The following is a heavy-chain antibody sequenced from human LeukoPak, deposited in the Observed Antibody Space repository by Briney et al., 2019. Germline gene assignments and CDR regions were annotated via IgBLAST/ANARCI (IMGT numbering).Heavy chain of an antibody. J-gene: IGHJ4*02. D-gene: IGHD5-18*01. Sequence: GGSLRLSCAASGFTVSINYMSWVRQPPGKGLVWVSHITSDGSSTNYADSVKGRFTISRDNAKDTLYLQMNSLRAEDTAVYFCARAGGYSYGPGGYWGQGTLVTVSS. V-gene: IGHV3-74*01. CDR3: ARAGGYSYGPGGY. CDR1: GFTVSINY. CDR2: ITSDGSST.